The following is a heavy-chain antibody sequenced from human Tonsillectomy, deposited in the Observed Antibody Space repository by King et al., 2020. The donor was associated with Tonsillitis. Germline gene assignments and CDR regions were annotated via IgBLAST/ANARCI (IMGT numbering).Heavy chain of an antibody. CDR3: ANSLGMATFDK. D-gene: IGHD5-24*01. V-gene: IGHV3-30*02. Sequence: VQLVESGGGVVQPGGSLRLSCAASGFTFSRFGMHWVRQAPGKGLEWVAFIRYDGSNTYYTDSVKGRFTISRDNSKNTLYFQMNSLTVEDSAVYYCANSLGMATFDKWGQGPLVTVSS. CDR1: GFTFSRFG. J-gene: IGHJ4*02. CDR2: IRYDGSNT.